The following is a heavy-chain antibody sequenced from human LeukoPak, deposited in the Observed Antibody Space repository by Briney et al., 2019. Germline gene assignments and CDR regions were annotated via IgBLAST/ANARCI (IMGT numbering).Heavy chain of an antibody. Sequence: GGSLRLSCAASGFTFGDYAMHWVRQAPGKGLEWVSSISWNSGNIGYADSVKGRFTISRDNAKNSLYLQMNSLRAEDTAVYYCARDPYYYGSGSSFDYWGQGTLVTVSS. CDR2: ISWNSGNI. J-gene: IGHJ4*02. V-gene: IGHV3-9*01. CDR3: ARDPYYYGSGSSFDY. CDR1: GFTFGDYA. D-gene: IGHD3-10*01.